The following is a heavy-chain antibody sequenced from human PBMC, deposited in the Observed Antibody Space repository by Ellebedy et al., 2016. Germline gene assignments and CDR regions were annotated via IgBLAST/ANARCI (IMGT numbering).Heavy chain of an antibody. D-gene: IGHD5-12*01. Sequence: SETLSLXCTVSGDSVSSNNYFWGWVRQPPGKGLQWIGSIFHSDSTYYNPSLKSRLTVSVDWSKNQFSLRLTSVTAADTAVYYCARGKSGYIWDWGQGTLVTVSS. CDR1: GDSVSSNNYF. CDR2: IFHSDST. CDR3: ARGKSGYIWD. J-gene: IGHJ4*02. V-gene: IGHV4-39*07.